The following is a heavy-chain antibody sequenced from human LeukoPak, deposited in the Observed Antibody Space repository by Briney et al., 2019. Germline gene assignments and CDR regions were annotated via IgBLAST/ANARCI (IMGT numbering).Heavy chain of an antibody. J-gene: IGHJ6*02. CDR2: ISGSGGST. Sequence: PGGSLRLSCAASGFTFSSYAMSWVRQAPGKGLEWVSAISGSGGSTYYADSVKGRFTISRDNSKNTLYLQMNSLRAEDTAVYYCAKDQWFGELFYYYGMDVWGQGTTVTVSS. V-gene: IGHV3-23*01. CDR3: AKDQWFGELFYYYGMDV. CDR1: GFTFSSYA. D-gene: IGHD3-10*01.